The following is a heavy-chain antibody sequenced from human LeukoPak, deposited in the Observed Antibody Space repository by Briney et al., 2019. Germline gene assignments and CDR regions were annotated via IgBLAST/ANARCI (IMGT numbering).Heavy chain of an antibody. CDR1: GYTFTSYD. Sequence: ASVKVSCKASGYTFTSYDINWVRHATGQGLEWMVWMNPNSGNTGYAQKFQGRVTMTRNTSISTAYMELSSLRSEDTAVYYCARVTSLTYDFWSGYYSNWFDPWGQGTLVTVSS. V-gene: IGHV1-8*01. D-gene: IGHD3-3*01. J-gene: IGHJ5*02. CDR2: MNPNSGNT. CDR3: ARVTSLTYDFWSGYYSNWFDP.